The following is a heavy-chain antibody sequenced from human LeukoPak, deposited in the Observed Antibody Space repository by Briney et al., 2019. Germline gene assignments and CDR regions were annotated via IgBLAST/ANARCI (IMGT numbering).Heavy chain of an antibody. J-gene: IGHJ4*02. D-gene: IGHD4-17*01. CDR2: ISPSGSTI. CDR3: ASLTVTTQFAY. V-gene: IGHV3-48*04. Sequence: GRSLRLSCATSGFTFSTYGIHWVRQAPGKGLEWVSYISPSGSTIYYADSVKGRFTISRDNAKNSLYLQMNSLRADDTAIYYCASLTVTTQFAYWGQGTLVTVSS. CDR1: GFTFSTYG.